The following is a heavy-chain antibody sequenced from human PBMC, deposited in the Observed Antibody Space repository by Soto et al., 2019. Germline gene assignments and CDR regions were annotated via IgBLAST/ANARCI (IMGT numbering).Heavy chain of an antibody. CDR1: GYSFTSYW. CDR2: IYPGDSDT. Sequence: GESLRISCTASGYSFTSYWIGWVRQMPGKGLEWMGIIYPGDSDTRYSPSFQGQVTISADKSISTAYLQWSSLKASDTAMYYCARMVPAQWLRRLFYHHRMDVWGPGTTVTVSS. J-gene: IGHJ6*02. V-gene: IGHV5-51*01. CDR3: ARMVPAQWLRRLFYHHRMDV. D-gene: IGHD5-12*01.